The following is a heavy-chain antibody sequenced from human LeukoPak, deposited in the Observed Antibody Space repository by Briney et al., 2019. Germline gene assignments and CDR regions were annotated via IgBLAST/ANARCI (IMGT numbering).Heavy chain of an antibody. Sequence: PSETLSLTCAVSGGSISSSNWWSWVRQPPGKGLEWIGEIYHRGSTNYNPSLKSRVTISVDKSKNQFSLKLSSVTAADTAVYYCARAAGGMTTVTMVDYWGQGTLVTVSS. CDR1: GGSISSSNW. D-gene: IGHD4-17*01. CDR2: IYHRGST. J-gene: IGHJ4*02. V-gene: IGHV4-4*02. CDR3: ARAAGGMTTVTMVDY.